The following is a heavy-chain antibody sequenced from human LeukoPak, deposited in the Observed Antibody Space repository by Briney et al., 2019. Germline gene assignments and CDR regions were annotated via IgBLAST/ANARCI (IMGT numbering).Heavy chain of an antibody. V-gene: IGHV3-15*01. Sequence: GGSLRLSCAASGFTFSNAWMSWVRQAPGKGLEWGGRIKSKTDGGTTDYAAPVKGRFTISRDDSKNTLYLQMNSLKTEDTAVYYCTTDFQRGYSYGWVDYWGQGTLVTVSS. CDR3: TTDFQRGYSYGWVDY. CDR1: GFTFSNAW. CDR2: IKSKTDGGTT. J-gene: IGHJ4*02. D-gene: IGHD5-18*01.